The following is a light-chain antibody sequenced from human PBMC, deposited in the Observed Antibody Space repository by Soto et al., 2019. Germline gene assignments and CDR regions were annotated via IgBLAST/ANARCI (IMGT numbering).Light chain of an antibody. J-gene: IGKJ4*01. CDR2: AAS. CDR1: QGLGTN. Sequence: EVVTTQSPATLSVSPGERATLSCRASQGLGTNLAWYQQKPGQAPRLLIYAASTRATGVPGRFSGSGSGTDFTLTISSLQPEDFATYSCQHSHSTPLTFGGGTKVDIK. CDR3: QHSHSTPLT. V-gene: IGKV3-15*01.